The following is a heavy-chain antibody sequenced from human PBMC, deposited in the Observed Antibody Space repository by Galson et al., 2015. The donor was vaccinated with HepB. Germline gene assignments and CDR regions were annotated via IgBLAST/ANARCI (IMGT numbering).Heavy chain of an antibody. CDR1: GFTFSDYY. Sequence: SLRLSCAASGFTFSDYYMSWIRQAPGKGLEWISYISSGSSYTNYADSVKGRFTISRDNAKNSLYLQMNSLRAEDTAVYYCAAEWLRGILVYWGQGTLVTVSS. V-gene: IGHV3-11*06. J-gene: IGHJ4*02. CDR3: AAEWLRGILVY. D-gene: IGHD5-12*01. CDR2: ISSGSSYT.